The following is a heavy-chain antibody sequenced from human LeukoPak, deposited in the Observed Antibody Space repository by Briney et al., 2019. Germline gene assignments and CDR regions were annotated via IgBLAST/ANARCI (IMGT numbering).Heavy chain of an antibody. CDR2: VYYSESA. Sequence: SETLSLTCTGSGGSISSYYWSWIRQPPGKGLEWIGYVYYSESANYNPSLKSRITISVDTSKNHFSLNLNSVTAADTAVYYCARVGGYPLSAFDIWGQGTMVTVSS. V-gene: IGHV4-59*08. CDR3: ARVGGYPLSAFDI. D-gene: IGHD3-22*01. CDR1: GGSISSYY. J-gene: IGHJ3*02.